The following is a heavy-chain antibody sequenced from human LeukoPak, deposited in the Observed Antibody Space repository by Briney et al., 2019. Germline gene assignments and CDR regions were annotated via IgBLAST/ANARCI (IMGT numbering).Heavy chain of an antibody. J-gene: IGHJ3*02. Sequence: GGSLRLSCAASGFTFSSYGMSWVRQAPGKGLEWVSAISGSGGSTYYADSVKGRFTISRDNYKNTLYLQMNSLRAEDTAVYYCAKDRIEQWLDDAFDIWGQGTMVTVSS. V-gene: IGHV3-23*01. CDR3: AKDRIEQWLDDAFDI. CDR1: GFTFSSYG. CDR2: ISGSGGST. D-gene: IGHD6-19*01.